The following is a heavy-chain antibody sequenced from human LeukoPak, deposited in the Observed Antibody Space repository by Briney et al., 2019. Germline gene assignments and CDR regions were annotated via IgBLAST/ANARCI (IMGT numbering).Heavy chain of an antibody. J-gene: IGHJ3*02. Sequence: GGSLRLSCAASGFTFSTYWMTWVRQTPGKGLEWVANIKQDGSEKFYVESVKGRFTISRDNAKNSVFLQTNSLRAEDTAVYYCASHGTSDGFDIWGQGTMVTVSS. CDR1: GFTFSTYW. CDR2: IKQDGSEK. D-gene: IGHD1-1*01. V-gene: IGHV3-7*05. CDR3: ASHGTSDGFDI.